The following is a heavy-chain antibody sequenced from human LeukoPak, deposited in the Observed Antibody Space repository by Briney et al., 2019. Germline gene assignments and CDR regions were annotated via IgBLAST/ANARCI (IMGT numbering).Heavy chain of an antibody. CDR3: ARLPGDYGATGSDY. V-gene: IGHV4-4*02. D-gene: IGHD4-17*01. CDR1: GGSISSSNW. Sequence: SSETLSLTCAVSGGSISSSNWWSWVRQPPGKGLEWIGKIYHSGNTNYNPSLKSRVTISVDKSKNQFSLKLSSVTAADTAVYYCARLPGDYGATGSDYWGQGTLVTVSS. CDR2: IYHSGNT. J-gene: IGHJ4*02.